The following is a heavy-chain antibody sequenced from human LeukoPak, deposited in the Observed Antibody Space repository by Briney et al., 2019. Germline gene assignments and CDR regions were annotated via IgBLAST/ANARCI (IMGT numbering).Heavy chain of an antibody. J-gene: IGHJ6*02. V-gene: IGHV3-53*01. CDR3: ARDHSGSYYSCYYGMDV. D-gene: IGHD1-26*01. Sequence: GGSLRLSCAASGFTVSRNYMSWVRQAPGKGLEWVSVIYTGGSTYYADSVKGRFTISRDNSKNTVYLQMNSLRAEDTAVYYCARDHSGSYYSCYYGMDVWGQGTTVTVSS. CDR1: GFTVSRNY. CDR2: IYTGGST.